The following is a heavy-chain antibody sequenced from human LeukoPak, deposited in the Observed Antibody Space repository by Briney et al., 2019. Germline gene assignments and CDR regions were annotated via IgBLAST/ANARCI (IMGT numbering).Heavy chain of an antibody. D-gene: IGHD2-15*01. V-gene: IGHV1-18*01. CDR3: ARNIVVDYFDY. CDR1: GYTFTSYG. CDR2: ISAYNGNT. J-gene: IGHJ4*02. Sequence: ASVKVSCKASGYTFTSYGISWLRQAPGQGLEWMGWISAYNGNTNYAQKLQGRVTKTTDTSTSTAYMELRSLRSDDTAAYYCARNIVVDYFDYWGQGTLVTVSS.